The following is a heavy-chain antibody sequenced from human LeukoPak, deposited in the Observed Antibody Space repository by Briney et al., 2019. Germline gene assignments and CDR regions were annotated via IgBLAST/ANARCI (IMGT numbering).Heavy chain of an antibody. D-gene: IGHD2-2*01. CDR1: GYTFTSYG. CDR3: ARVFGKTNIVVVQAARSNWFDP. J-gene: IGHJ5*02. Sequence: ASVKVSCKASGYTFTSYGISWVRQAPGQGLEWMGWISAYNGNTNYAQKLQGRVTMTTDTSTSTAYMELRSLRSDDTAVYYCARVFGKTNIVVVQAARSNWFDPWGQGTLVTVSS. V-gene: IGHV1-18*01. CDR2: ISAYNGNT.